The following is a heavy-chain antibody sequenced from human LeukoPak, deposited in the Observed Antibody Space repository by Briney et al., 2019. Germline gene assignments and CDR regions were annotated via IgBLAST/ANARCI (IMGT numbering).Heavy chain of an antibody. V-gene: IGHV3-33*01. CDR2: IWYDGSNK. Sequence: PGRSLRLSCAASGFTFSSYGMHWVRQAPGKGLEWVAVIWYDGSNKYYADSVKGRFTISRDNSKNTLYLQMNSLRAEDTAVYCCARDHRGDGKGNPDYWGQGTLVTVSS. CDR1: GFTFSSYG. CDR3: ARDHRGDGKGNPDY. J-gene: IGHJ4*02. D-gene: IGHD3-10*01.